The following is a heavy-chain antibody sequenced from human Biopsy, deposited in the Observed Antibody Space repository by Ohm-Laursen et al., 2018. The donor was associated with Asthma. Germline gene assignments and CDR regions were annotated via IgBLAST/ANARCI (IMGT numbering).Heavy chain of an antibody. D-gene: IGHD5-12*01. CDR3: ARDVDIRSVY. CDR1: GFTFSTSW. J-gene: IGHJ4*02. CDR2: IKEDGSEK. V-gene: IGHV3-7*05. Sequence: SLRLSCAASGFTFSTSWMTWVRQAPGKGLEWVANIKEDGSEKNYVDSVKGRFTISRDNGKNSLYLQMNSLRAEDTAVYYCARDVDIRSVYWGQGTLVTVSS.